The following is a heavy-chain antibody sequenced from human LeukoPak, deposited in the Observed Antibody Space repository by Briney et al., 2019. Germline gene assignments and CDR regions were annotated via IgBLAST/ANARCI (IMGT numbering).Heavy chain of an antibody. CDR2: ISISSSTI. CDR3: ARDLAWGGY. Sequence: GGSLRLSCAASGFTFSTYSMNWVRQAPGKGLEWVSYISISSSTILYADSVKGRLTISRDNAKNSLYLQMNSLRAEDTAVYYCARDLAWGGYWGQGTLVTVSS. J-gene: IGHJ4*02. CDR1: GFTFSTYS. D-gene: IGHD7-27*01. V-gene: IGHV3-48*04.